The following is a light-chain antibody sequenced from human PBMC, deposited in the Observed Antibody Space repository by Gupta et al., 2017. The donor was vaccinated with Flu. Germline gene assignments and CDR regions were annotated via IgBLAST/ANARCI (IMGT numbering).Light chain of an antibody. CDR2: EAS. Sequence: DIVMTQTPLSLSVTPGQPATLSCRSSQSRRHSDTKTYLYWYLQRPGQPQQLLVYEASNRCYGVPERFSGSGFGTNFILKISRGEAEDVGVYYCKQRIHFPWAFGQGTKVEIK. V-gene: IGKV2D-29*01. CDR1: QSRRHSDTKTY. J-gene: IGKJ1*01. CDR3: KQRIHFPWA.